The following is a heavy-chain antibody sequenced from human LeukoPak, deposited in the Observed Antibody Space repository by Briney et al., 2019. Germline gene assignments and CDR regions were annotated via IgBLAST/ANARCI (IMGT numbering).Heavy chain of an antibody. CDR2: IYTSGSP. CDR1: SGSISSYD. V-gene: IGHV4-4*07. J-gene: IGHJ2*01. CDR3: ARLTSSWYQDWYFDP. Sequence: SETLSLTCTVSSGSISSYDWSWIRQPAGKGLEWIGRIYTSGSPNYNPSLKSRVTMSVDTSKNQFSLKLSSVAAADTAVYYCARLTSSWYQDWYFDPWGRGTLVTVSS. D-gene: IGHD6-13*01.